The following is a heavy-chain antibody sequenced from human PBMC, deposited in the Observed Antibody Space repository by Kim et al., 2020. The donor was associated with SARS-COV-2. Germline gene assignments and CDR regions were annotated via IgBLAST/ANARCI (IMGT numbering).Heavy chain of an antibody. V-gene: IGHV3-23*01. D-gene: IGHD1-1*01. CDR3: AKGASNNWSFLDY. Sequence: AESVEGRFAISRDNSKKTMYLQMNSVRAEDTALYYCAKGASNNWSFLDYWGQGTLVTVS. J-gene: IGHJ4*02.